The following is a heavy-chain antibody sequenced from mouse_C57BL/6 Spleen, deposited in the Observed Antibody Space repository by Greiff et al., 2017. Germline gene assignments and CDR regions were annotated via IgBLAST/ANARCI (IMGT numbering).Heavy chain of an antibody. CDR3: ARRIYYDYYFDY. J-gene: IGHJ2*01. D-gene: IGHD2-4*01. CDR2: INPYNGGT. V-gene: IGHV1-26*01. Sequence: VQLQQSGPELVKPGASVKISCKASGYTFTDYYMNWVKQSHGKSLEWIGDINPYNGGTSYNQKFKGKATLTVDKSSSTAYMELSSLTSEDSAVYYCARRIYYDYYFDYWGQGTTLTVSS. CDR1: GYTFTDYY.